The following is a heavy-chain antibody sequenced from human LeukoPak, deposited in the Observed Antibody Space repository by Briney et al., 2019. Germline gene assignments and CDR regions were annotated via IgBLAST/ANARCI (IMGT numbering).Heavy chain of an antibody. V-gene: IGHV1-2*02. Sequence: ASVRVSCKASGYTFTGYYMHWVRQAPGQGLEWMGWINPNSGGTNYAQKFQGRVTMTRDTSISTAYMELSRLRSDDTAVYYCARGPTTGTRAYYGMDVWGQGTTVTVSS. CDR1: GYTFTGYY. D-gene: IGHD4-17*01. J-gene: IGHJ6*02. CDR3: ARGPTTGTRAYYGMDV. CDR2: INPNSGGT.